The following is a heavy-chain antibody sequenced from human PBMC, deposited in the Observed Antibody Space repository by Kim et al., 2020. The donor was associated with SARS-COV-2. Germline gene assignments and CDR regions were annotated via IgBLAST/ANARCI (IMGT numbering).Heavy chain of an antibody. CDR1: GGTFSSYA. Sequence: SVKVSCKASGGTFSSYAISWVRQAPGQGLEWMGGIIPIFGTANYAQKFQGRVTITADESTSTAYMELSSLRSEDTAVYYCAREVLRYFDWSPSYGMDVWGQGTTVTVSS. CDR2: IIPIFGTA. CDR3: AREVLRYFDWSPSYGMDV. D-gene: IGHD3-9*01. J-gene: IGHJ6*02. V-gene: IGHV1-69*13.